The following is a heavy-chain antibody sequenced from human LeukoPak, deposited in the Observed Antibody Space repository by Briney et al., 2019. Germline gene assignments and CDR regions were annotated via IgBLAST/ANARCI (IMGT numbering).Heavy chain of an antibody. CDR1: GGSIRSSSYY. J-gene: IGHJ4*02. Sequence: PSETLSLTCTVSGGSIRSSSYYWGWIRQPPGKGLEWIGSIYYSGSTYYNPSLKSRVTISVDTSKNQFSLKLSSVTAADTAVYYCARPVELSSSYYFDYWGQGTLVTVSS. V-gene: IGHV4-39*01. CDR2: IYYSGST. CDR3: ARPVELSSSYYFDY. D-gene: IGHD3-16*02.